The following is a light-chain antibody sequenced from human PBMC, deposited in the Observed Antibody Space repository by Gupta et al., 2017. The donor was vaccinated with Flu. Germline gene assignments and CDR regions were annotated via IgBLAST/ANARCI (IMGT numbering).Light chain of an antibody. CDR1: ETISTW. CDR2: QAS. Sequence: EIQMTQSPSTLSASVGDRVTITCRASETISTWLAWYQQKPGKAPKVLIYQASSLERGVPSRFSGSGSGTEFTLTISSLQPDDFATYYCQEENSFPRTFGQGTKVEIK. V-gene: IGKV1-5*03. CDR3: QEENSFPRT. J-gene: IGKJ1*01.